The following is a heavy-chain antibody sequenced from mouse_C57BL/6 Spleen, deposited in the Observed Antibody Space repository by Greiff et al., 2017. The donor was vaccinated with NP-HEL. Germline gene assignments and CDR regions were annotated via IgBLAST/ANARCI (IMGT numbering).Heavy chain of an antibody. CDR1: GYSFTGYY. V-gene: IGHV1-31*01. J-gene: IGHJ3*01. CDR2: IYPYNGVS. CDR3: ASGPRGDFAY. Sequence: VHVKQSGPELVKPGASVKISCKASGYSFTGYYMHWVKQSHGNILDWIGYIYPYNGVSSYNQKVKGKATLTVDKSSSTAYMELRSLTSEDSAVYYCASGPRGDFAYWGQGTLVTVSA. D-gene: IGHD2-13*01.